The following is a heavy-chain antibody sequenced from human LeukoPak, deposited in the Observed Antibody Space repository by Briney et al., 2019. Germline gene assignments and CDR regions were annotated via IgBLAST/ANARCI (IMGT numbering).Heavy chain of an antibody. D-gene: IGHD3-10*01. Sequence: ASVKVSCKASGYTFTDYVAHWVRQAPGQRLEWMGWINAANGNTKYSQKFQGRVTITRDTSASIAYMELSSLRSVDTAVYYCARGPSRGWFDPWGQGTLVTVSS. CDR1: GYTFTDYV. CDR3: ARGPSRGWFDP. J-gene: IGHJ5*02. CDR2: INAANGNT. V-gene: IGHV1-3*01.